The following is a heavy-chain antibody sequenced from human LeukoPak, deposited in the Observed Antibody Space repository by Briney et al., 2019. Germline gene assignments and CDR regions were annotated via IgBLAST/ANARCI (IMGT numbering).Heavy chain of an antibody. CDR2: ISYDGSNK. D-gene: IGHD2-2*01. V-gene: IGHV3-30*04. J-gene: IGHJ4*02. Sequence: GGSLRLSCAASGFTFSSYAMHWVRQAPGKGLEWVAVISYDGSNKYYADSVKGRFTISRDNSKNTLYLQMNSLRAEDTAVYYCARDWKGYCSSTSCPTDFDYWGQGTLVTVS. CDR1: GFTFSSYA. CDR3: ARDWKGYCSSTSCPTDFDY.